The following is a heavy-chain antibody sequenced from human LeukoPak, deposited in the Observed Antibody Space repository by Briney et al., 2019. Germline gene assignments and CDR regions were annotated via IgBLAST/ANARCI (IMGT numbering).Heavy chain of an antibody. CDR2: INQAGSDK. Sequence: PGGSLRLSCDVSGFSFRTYWMKWVRQAPGKGLEWVANINQAGSDKNYVYSVKGRFTISRDNAKNSVYLQMNNLRAEDTGVYYCGRGDPDYWGQGTLVTVSS. CDR3: GRGDPDY. J-gene: IGHJ4*02. CDR1: GFSFRTYW. V-gene: IGHV3-7*01.